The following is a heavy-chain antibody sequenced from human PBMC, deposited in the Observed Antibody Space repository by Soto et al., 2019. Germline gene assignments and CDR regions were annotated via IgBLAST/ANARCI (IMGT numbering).Heavy chain of an antibody. CDR2: ISSSSSYI. CDR3: ARDPVTTLGVFDY. J-gene: IGHJ4*02. V-gene: IGHV3-21*01. CDR1: GFTFSSYS. Sequence: EVHLVESGGGLVKPGGSLRLSCAASGFTFSSYSMNWVRQAPGKGLEWVSSISSSSSYIYYADSVKGRFTISRDNAKNSLHLQMNSLRAEDTAVYYCARDPVTTLGVFDYWGQGTLDTVSS. D-gene: IGHD4-4*01.